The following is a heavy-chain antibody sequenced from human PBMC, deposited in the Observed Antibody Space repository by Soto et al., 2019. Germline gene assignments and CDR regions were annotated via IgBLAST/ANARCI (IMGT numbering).Heavy chain of an antibody. V-gene: IGHV4-34*01. CDR3: ARARITMVRGVSTRYGMDV. J-gene: IGHJ6*02. CDR1: SGSFSGYY. CDR2: INHSGST. D-gene: IGHD3-10*01. Sequence: SETLSLTCAVYSGSFSGYYWSWIRQPPGKGLEWIGEINHSGSTNYNPSLKSRVTISVDTSKNQFSLKLSSVTAADTAVYYCARARITMVRGVSTRYGMDVWGQGTTVTVSS.